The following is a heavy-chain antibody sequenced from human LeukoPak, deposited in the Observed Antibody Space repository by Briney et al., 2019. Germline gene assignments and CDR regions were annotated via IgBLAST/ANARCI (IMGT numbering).Heavy chain of an antibody. CDR3: ARHGGYSDWYFDL. J-gene: IGHJ2*01. CDR2: IDPSDSYT. Sequence: GESLKISCKGSGYSFISYWISWVRQMPGKGLEWMGRIDPSDSYTNYSPSFQGHVTISADKSISTAYLLWSSLKASDTAMYYCARHGGYSDWYFDLWGRGTLVTVSS. V-gene: IGHV5-10-1*01. CDR1: GYSFISYW. D-gene: IGHD3-22*01.